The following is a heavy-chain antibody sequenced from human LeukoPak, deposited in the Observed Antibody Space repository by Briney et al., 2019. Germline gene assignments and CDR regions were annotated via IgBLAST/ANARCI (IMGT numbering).Heavy chain of an antibody. Sequence: PSETLSLTCTVSGGSISSSYWGWVRQPPGKGLEWIGSIYYDGSTHYNPSLKSRVTISVDTSKNQFSLELSSVTAADTAVYYCARRGGTAAGNCFDYWGQGTLVTVSS. D-gene: IGHD6-13*01. CDR1: GGSISSSY. V-gene: IGHV4-39*01. CDR3: ARRGGTAAGNCFDY. CDR2: IYYDGST. J-gene: IGHJ4*02.